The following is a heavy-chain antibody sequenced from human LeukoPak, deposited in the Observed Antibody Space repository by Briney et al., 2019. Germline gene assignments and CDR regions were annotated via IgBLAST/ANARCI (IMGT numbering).Heavy chain of an antibody. CDR3: ARDDSSSWSLDY. D-gene: IGHD6-13*01. CDR2: ISAGNGNT. CDR1: GYTFTSYA. V-gene: IGHV1-3*01. J-gene: IGHJ4*02. Sequence: ASVKVSCKASGYTFTSYAIHWVRQAPGQRLEWMGWISAGNGNTKYSQNFQGRVTFISNTSATTAFMELSSLRSEDTAVYYCARDDSSSWSLDYWGQGTLVTVSS.